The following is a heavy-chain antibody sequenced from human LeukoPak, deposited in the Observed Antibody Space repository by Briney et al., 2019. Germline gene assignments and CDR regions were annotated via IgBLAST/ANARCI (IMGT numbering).Heavy chain of an antibody. CDR2: INHSGST. Sequence: PSETLSLTCAVYGGSFSGYYWSWIRQPPGKGLEWIGEINHSGSTNYDPSLKSRVTISVDTSKNQFSLKLSSVTAADTAVYYCARASVVPAAILFSYYYYYMDVWGKGTTVTVSS. V-gene: IGHV4-34*01. CDR3: ARASVVPAAILFSYYYYYMDV. D-gene: IGHD2-2*02. CDR1: GGSFSGYY. J-gene: IGHJ6*03.